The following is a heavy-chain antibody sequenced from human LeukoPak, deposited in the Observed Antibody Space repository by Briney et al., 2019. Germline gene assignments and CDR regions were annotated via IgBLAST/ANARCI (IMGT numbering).Heavy chain of an antibody. CDR1: GGSISSYY. CDR2: IYYSGST. D-gene: IGHD3-22*01. CDR3: ARVKYYYDSSGYNRNYFDY. Sequence: SETLSLTCTVSGGSISSYYWSWIRQPPGKGLEWIGYIYYSGSTNYNPPLKSRVTISADTSKNQFSLKLSSVTAADTAVYYCARVKYYYDSSGYNRNYFDYWGQGTLVTVSS. V-gene: IGHV4-59*01. J-gene: IGHJ4*02.